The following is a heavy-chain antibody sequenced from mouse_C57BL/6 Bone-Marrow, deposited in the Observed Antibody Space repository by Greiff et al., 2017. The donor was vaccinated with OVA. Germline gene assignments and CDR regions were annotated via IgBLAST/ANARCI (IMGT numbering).Heavy chain of an antibody. CDR2: IWSGGST. CDR3: ARKDHYYGSSYAWFAY. D-gene: IGHD1-1*01. CDR1: GFSLTSYG. Sequence: QVQLKESGPGLVQPSQSLSITCTVSGFSLTSYGVHWVRQSPGKGLEWLGVIWSGGSTDYNAAFISRLSISKDNSKSQVFFKMNSLQADDTAIYYCARKDHYYGSSYAWFAYWGQGTLVTVSA. V-gene: IGHV2-2*01. J-gene: IGHJ3*01.